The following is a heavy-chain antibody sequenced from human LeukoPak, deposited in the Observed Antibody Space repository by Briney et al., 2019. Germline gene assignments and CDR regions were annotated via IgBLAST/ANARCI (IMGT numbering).Heavy chain of an antibody. J-gene: IGHJ3*02. CDR3: ARDPEYCSSTSCPLDI. CDR2: ISSSSSTI. V-gene: IGHV3-48*01. D-gene: IGHD2-2*01. Sequence: PGGSLRLSCAASGFTLSSYSMNWVRQAPGKGLEWVSYISSSSSTIYYADSVKGRFTISRDNAKNSLYLQMNSLRAEDTAVYYCARDPEYCSSTSCPLDIWGQGTMVTVSS. CDR1: GFTLSSYS.